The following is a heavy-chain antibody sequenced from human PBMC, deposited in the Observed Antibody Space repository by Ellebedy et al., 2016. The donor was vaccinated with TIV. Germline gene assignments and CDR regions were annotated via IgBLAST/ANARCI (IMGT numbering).Heavy chain of an antibody. D-gene: IGHD2-21*02. V-gene: IGHV4-39*01. CDR3: TRGDYWFDL. J-gene: IGHJ5*02. CDR2: IYYSGST. CDR1: GGFISTRGYY. Sequence: MPSETLSLTCTVSGGFISTRGYYLGWIRQPPGKGLEWIGSIYYSGSTSYNPSLKSRVTISLDTSKNQFTLKLSSVTAADTAMYFCTRGDYWFDLWGQGTLVTVSS.